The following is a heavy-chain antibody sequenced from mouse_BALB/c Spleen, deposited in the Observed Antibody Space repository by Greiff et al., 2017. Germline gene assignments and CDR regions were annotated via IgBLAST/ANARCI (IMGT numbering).Heavy chain of an antibody. D-gene: IGHD2-10*01. CDR2: ISTYYGDS. V-gene: IGHV1S137*01. J-gene: IGHJ2*03. CDR3: AREAYYGKGYFDY. CDR1: GYTFTDYA. Sequence: VQLQQSGAELVRPGVSGKISCKGSGYTFTDYAMHWVKQSHAKSLEWIGVISTYYGDSSYNQKFKGKAAMTVDKSSSTACMELARLTSEDSAIFNWAREAYYGKGYFDYWRQGTSRTVSS.